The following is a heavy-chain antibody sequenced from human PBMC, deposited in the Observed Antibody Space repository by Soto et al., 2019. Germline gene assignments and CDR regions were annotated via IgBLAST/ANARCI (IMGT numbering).Heavy chain of an antibody. D-gene: IGHD2-2*01. CDR2: IKSKTDGGTT. CDR3: TTDPDVGQVVSTAIVY. CDR1: GFTFSNSW. Sequence: PGGSLRLSCAASGFTFSNSWMNWVRQAPGKGLEWVGRIKSKTDGGTTDYAAPVKGRFTISRDDSKNTLYLQMNSLKTEDTAVYYCTTDPDVGQVVSTAIVYWGLETLVTVSS. J-gene: IGHJ4*02. V-gene: IGHV3-15*07.